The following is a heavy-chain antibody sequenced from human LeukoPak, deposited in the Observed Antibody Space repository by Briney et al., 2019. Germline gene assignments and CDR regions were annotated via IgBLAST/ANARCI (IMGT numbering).Heavy chain of an antibody. CDR3: ARDRRFPLSAGGDY. CDR2: IKQDGSEK. Sequence: GGSLRLSCAASGFTFSSYWMSWVRQAPGKGLEWVANIKQDGSEKYYVDSVKGRFTISRDNAKNSLYLQMNSLRAEDTAVYYCARDRRFPLSAGGDYWGQGTLVTVSS. CDR1: GFTFSSYW. D-gene: IGHD6-19*01. V-gene: IGHV3-7*01. J-gene: IGHJ4*02.